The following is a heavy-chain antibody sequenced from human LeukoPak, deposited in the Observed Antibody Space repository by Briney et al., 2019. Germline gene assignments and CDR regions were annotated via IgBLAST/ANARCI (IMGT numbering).Heavy chain of an antibody. CDR2: ITGRSSSI. Sequence: PGGSLRLSCAASGFTFSSYSINWVRQAPGKGLEWVSFITGRSSSIFYADSVKGRFTISRDNAKHLVYLQMNSLRDDDTAVFYCARARSGWYMDYWGQGTLVTVSS. D-gene: IGHD6-19*01. V-gene: IGHV3-48*02. CDR1: GFTFSSYS. J-gene: IGHJ4*02. CDR3: ARARSGWYMDY.